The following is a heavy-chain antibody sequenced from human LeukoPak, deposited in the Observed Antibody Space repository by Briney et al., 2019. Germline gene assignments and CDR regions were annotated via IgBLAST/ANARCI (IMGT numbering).Heavy chain of an antibody. D-gene: IGHD6-13*01. CDR2: ISSSSIFI. V-gene: IGHV3-21*06. Sequence: GGSLRLSCAASGFTFSSYSMNWVRQAPGKGLEWVSSISSSSIFIDYADSVKGRFTISRDNAKNSLYLQMNSLRAEDTAVYYCARDEGLAAAAHYWGQGTLVTVSS. J-gene: IGHJ4*02. CDR1: GFTFSSYS. CDR3: ARDEGLAAAAHY.